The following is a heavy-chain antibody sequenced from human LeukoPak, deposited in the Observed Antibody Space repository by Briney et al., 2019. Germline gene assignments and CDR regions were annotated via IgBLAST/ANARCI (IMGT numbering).Heavy chain of an antibody. CDR1: GFSFSDFY. J-gene: IGHJ4*02. D-gene: IGHD2-21*02. V-gene: IGHV3-11*01. CDR2: ISSSGSTI. CDR3: ARDPCGGDCYFDY. Sequence: GGSLRLSCAASGFSFSDFYMTWIRQAPGKGLEWVSYISSSGSTIYYADSVKGRFTISRDNAKNSLYLQMNSLRAEDTAVYYCARDPCGGDCYFDYWGQGTLVTVSS.